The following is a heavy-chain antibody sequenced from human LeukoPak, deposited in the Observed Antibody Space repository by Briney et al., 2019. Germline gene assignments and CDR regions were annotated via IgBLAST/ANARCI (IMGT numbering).Heavy chain of an antibody. CDR1: GFTFSSYS. CDR3: ARALKGAYSSSWYAYGY. V-gene: IGHV3-21*01. J-gene: IGHJ4*02. D-gene: IGHD6-13*01. CDR2: ISSSSSYI. Sequence: GGSLRLSCAASGFTFSSYSMNWVRQAPGKGLEWVSSISSSSSYIYYADSVKGRFTISRDNAKNSLYLQMNSLRAEDTAAYYCARALKGAYSSSWYAYGYWGQGTLVTVSS.